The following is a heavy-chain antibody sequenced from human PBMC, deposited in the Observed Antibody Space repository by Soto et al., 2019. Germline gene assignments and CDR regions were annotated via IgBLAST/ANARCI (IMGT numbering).Heavy chain of an antibody. Sequence: QVQLVQSGAAVKKPGSSVKVSCKASGGTFSSYTISWVRQAPGQGLEWMGRIIPILGIANYAQKFQGRVTITADKSTSTAYMELSSLRSEDTSVYYCATGEVGATRHFDYWGQGTLVTVSS. D-gene: IGHD1-26*01. J-gene: IGHJ4*02. CDR3: ATGEVGATRHFDY. CDR1: GGTFSSYT. V-gene: IGHV1-69*02. CDR2: IIPILGIA.